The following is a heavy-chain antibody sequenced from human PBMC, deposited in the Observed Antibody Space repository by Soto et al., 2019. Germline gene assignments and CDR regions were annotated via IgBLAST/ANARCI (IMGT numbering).Heavy chain of an antibody. CDR3: ARRAETDGWNGFGADKYYFDF. Sequence: ASVKVSCKASGYTFTSYDIYWVRQATGQGLEWMGWMNPNTGNSGYAQKFQGRVTMTSDTSISTAHMELSSLRSEDTAVYYCARRAETDGWNGFGADKYYFDFWGQGTLVTVSS. V-gene: IGHV1-8*01. J-gene: IGHJ4*02. D-gene: IGHD1-1*01. CDR2: MNPNTGNS. CDR1: GYTFTSYD.